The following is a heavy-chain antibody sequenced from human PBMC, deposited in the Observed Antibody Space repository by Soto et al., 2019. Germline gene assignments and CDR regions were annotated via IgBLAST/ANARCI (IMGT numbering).Heavy chain of an antibody. J-gene: IGHJ3*02. Sequence: QVQLEPSGAEVNKPGASVKVSCKASGGTLSVHGVAWLRQAPGQGLEWMGGTIPVFTTAKYAQKFQGRVTVTADKFTNIAYLELSSLRSEAMALSLCARGDYGSGNYYTGPSAIEICGQGKMVIVSS. V-gene: IGHV1-69*06. CDR1: GGTLSVHG. CDR2: TIPVFTTA. D-gene: IGHD3-10*01. CDR3: ARGDYGSGNYYTGPSAIEI.